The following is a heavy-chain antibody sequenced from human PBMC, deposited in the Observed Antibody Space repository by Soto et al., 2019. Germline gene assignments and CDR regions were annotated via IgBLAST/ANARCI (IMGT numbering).Heavy chain of an antibody. Sequence: PGGPLSLSWPPPEFTSRSIAINWVRQAPGKGLEWVSYISSSSSTIHYADSVKGRFTISGDNAKNSLYLQMNSLRDEDTALYYCARGFHNFDYWGQGTLVTVSS. CDR2: ISSSSSTI. J-gene: IGHJ4*02. CDR1: EFTSRSIA. D-gene: IGHD2-21*01. V-gene: IGHV3-48*02. CDR3: ARGFHNFDY.